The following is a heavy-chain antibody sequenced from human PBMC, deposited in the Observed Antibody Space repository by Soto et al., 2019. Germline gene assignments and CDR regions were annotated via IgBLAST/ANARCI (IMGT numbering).Heavy chain of an antibody. CDR2: IDPSDSYT. D-gene: IGHD3-22*01. J-gene: IGHJ4*02. CDR1: GYSFTSYW. V-gene: IGHV5-10-1*01. Sequence: PGESLKISCKGSGYSFTSYWISWVRQMPGKGLEWMGRIDPSDSYTNYSPSFQGHVTISADKSISTAYLQWSSLKASDTAMYYCARHGLNYYDSSGYSRSMYYWGQGTLVTVSS. CDR3: ARHGLNYYDSSGYSRSMYY.